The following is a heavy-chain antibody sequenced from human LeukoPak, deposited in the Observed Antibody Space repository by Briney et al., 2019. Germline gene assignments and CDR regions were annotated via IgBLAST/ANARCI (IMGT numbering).Heavy chain of an antibody. J-gene: IGHJ4*02. CDR2: IYPSDSDT. CDR1: GNTFSNYW. V-gene: IGHV5-51*01. Sequence: GESLKISCKGSGNTFSNYWIGWVRQVPGKGLEYMGIIYPSDSDTRYSPSFQGQVTISADKSNSTAYLQWSSLEASDSAIYYCARLWTGYGGLFDFWGQGTQVTVSS. D-gene: IGHD3/OR15-3a*01. CDR3: ARLWTGYGGLFDF.